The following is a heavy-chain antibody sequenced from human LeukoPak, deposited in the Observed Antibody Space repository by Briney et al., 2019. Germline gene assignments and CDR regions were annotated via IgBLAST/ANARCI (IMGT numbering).Heavy chain of an antibody. D-gene: IGHD5-18*01. Sequence: PGGSLRLSCAASGFTFSSYAMHWVRQAPGKGLEWVAVISYDGSNKYYADSVKGRFTISRDNSKNTLYLQMNSLRAEDTAVYYCARVIRRPLWSYFDYWGQGTLVTVSS. CDR1: GFTFSSYA. CDR3: ARVIRRPLWSYFDY. CDR2: ISYDGSNK. V-gene: IGHV3-30*04. J-gene: IGHJ4*02.